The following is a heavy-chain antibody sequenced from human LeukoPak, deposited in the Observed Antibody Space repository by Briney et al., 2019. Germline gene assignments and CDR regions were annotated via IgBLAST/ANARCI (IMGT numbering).Heavy chain of an antibody. J-gene: IGHJ4*02. CDR3: ARERYTVTTREEFDY. CDR2: INPNSGGT. Sequence: GASVKVSCKASGYTFTGYYMHWVRQAPGQGLEWMGWINPNSGGTNYAQKFQGWVTMTRNTSISTAYMELSRLRSDDTAVYYCARERYTVTTREEFDYWGQGTLVTVSS. D-gene: IGHD4-17*01. CDR1: GYTFTGYY. V-gene: IGHV1-2*04.